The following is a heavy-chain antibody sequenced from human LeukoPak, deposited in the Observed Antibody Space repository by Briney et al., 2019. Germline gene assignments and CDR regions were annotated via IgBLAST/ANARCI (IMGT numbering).Heavy chain of an antibody. V-gene: IGHV1-2*02. D-gene: IGHD1-26*01. J-gene: IGHJ5*02. Sequence: ASVKVSCKAPGDWFTGDYMHWVRQAPGQGLEWMGWINPNSGGTNYAQRFQGRVTMTRDTSISTAYMELSRLRSDNTAVYYCARDRGSGSIGGWFDPWGQGTLVTVSS. CDR3: ARDRGSGSIGGWFDP. CDR1: GDWFTGDY. CDR2: INPNSGGT.